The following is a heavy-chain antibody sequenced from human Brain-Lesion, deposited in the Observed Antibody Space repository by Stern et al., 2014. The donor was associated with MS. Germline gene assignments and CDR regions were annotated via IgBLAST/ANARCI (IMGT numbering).Heavy chain of an antibody. J-gene: IGHJ4*02. D-gene: IGHD6-19*01. V-gene: IGHV4-39*01. CDR2: IYYGGTP. CDR1: GGSISSSNHY. Sequence: QVQLQESGPGLVKPSETLSLTCTVSGGSISSSNHYWGWIRQPPGKGLEWMGAIYYGGTPPYSPSLKSGVTIPVATSKNQFPRNLSSVTAADTAVYYCARLVAGFYFDFWGPGSPVTVSS. CDR3: ARLVAGFYFDF.